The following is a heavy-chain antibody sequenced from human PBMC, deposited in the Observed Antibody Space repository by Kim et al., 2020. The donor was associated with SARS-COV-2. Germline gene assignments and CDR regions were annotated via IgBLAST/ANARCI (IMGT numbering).Heavy chain of an antibody. CDR2: T. V-gene: IGHV3-64D*06. J-gene: IGHJ4*02. CDR3: VKDLVGATRDY. D-gene: IGHD1-26*01. Sequence: TYYADSVKGRFTISRDNSKNTLYLQMSSLRAEDTAVYYCVKDLVGATRDYWGQGTLVTVSS.